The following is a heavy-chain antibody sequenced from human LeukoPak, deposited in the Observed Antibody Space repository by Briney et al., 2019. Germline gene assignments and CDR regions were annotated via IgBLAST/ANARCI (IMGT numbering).Heavy chain of an antibody. CDR3: ARGERYFDWLLPPTY. J-gene: IGHJ4*02. CDR2: ISHSGST. V-gene: IGHV4-34*01. D-gene: IGHD3-9*01. CDR1: GESFSGYY. Sequence: SETLSLTCAVYGESFSGYYWSWLRQPPGKGLEWLGEISHSGSTNYNPSLKSRVTISVDTSKNQFSLKLSSVTAADTAVYYCARGERYFDWLLPPTYWGQGTLVTVSS.